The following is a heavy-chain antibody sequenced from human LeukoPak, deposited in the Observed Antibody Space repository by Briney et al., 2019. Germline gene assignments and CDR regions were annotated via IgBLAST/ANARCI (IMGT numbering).Heavy chain of an antibody. CDR1: GGTFSSYA. CDR2: IIPIFGTA. Sequence: SVKVSCKASGGTFSSYAISWVRQAPGQGLEWMGGIIPIFGTANYAQKFQGRVTITADESTSTAYMELSSLRSEDTAVYYCARDPIHLGGYSYDYTPYNWFDPWGQGTLVTVSS. J-gene: IGHJ5*02. CDR3: ARDPIHLGGYSYDYTPYNWFDP. D-gene: IGHD5-18*01. V-gene: IGHV1-69*01.